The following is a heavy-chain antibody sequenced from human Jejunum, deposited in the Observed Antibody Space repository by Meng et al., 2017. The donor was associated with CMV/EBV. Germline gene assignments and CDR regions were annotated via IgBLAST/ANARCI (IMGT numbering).Heavy chain of an antibody. Sequence: QVQLVEAGGGLGKPGGSLRLSCATSGFIFSDYYMTWIRQAPGKGLESVSYISGTSTYTNYADSVKGRFTISRDNARNSLYLQMNNLSAEDTAIYYCTRDPRLADYWGQGTLVTVSS. CDR3: TRDPRLADY. V-gene: IGHV3-11*05. CDR1: GFIFSDYY. CDR2: ISGTSTYT. J-gene: IGHJ4*02. D-gene: IGHD6-25*01.